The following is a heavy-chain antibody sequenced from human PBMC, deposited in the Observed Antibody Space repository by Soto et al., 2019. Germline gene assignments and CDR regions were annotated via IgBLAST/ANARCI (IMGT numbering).Heavy chain of an antibody. V-gene: IGHV3-21*01. J-gene: IGHJ6*02. CDR2: ITSTSSYI. CDR1: GFTFNTYS. CDR3: ASRHYGMDV. Sequence: EVQLVESGGGLVKPGGSLRLSCAASGFTFNTYSMNWVRQAPGKGLEWVSSITSTSSYIYYADSVKGRFTISRDNAKNSLYLQMNSLRGEDTAVYYCASRHYGMDVWGQGTTVTVSS.